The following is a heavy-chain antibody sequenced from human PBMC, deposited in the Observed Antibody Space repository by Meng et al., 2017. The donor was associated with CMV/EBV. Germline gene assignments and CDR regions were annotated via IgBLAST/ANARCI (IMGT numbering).Heavy chain of an antibody. CDR2: IKQDGSEK. CDR3: ARGGSYRAFDI. Sequence: GGSLRLSCAASGFTFSSYWMSWVRQAPGKGLEWVANIKQDGSEKYYVDSVKGRFTISRDNAKNSLYLQMNSLRAEDTAVDYCARGGSYRAFDIWGQGTMVTVSS. V-gene: IGHV3-7*01. CDR1: GFTFSSYW. D-gene: IGHD1-26*01. J-gene: IGHJ3*02.